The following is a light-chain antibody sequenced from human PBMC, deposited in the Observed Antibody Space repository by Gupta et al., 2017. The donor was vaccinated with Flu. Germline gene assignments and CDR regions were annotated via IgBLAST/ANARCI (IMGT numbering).Light chain of an antibody. V-gene: IGKV1-39*01. CDR3: QQSISRPFT. J-gene: IGKJ3*01. CDR1: QNIDNY. Sequence: GARVAITWRAIQNIDNYLNWYEQKPGEAPRVLIYGASTMEGGGPSRFSGSGSGTEFTLTISRLQREDFAAYYCQQSISRPFTFGHGTKLDIK. CDR2: GAS.